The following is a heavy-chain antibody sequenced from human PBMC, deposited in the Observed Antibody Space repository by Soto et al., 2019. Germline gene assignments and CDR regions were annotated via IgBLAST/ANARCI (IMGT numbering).Heavy chain of an antibody. CDR2: ISAYDGNT. Sequence: ASVKVSCKASGYTFSTYGVSWVRQAPGQGLEWMGWISAYDGNTNYAEKVQGRVTMTTDTSTTTAYMELRSLRSDDTAVYYCARDRRKSQQLSTYYSYGMDVWGQGTTVTVS. CDR3: ARDRRKSQQLSTYYSYGMDV. CDR1: GYTFSTYG. V-gene: IGHV1-18*01. D-gene: IGHD2-2*01. J-gene: IGHJ6*02.